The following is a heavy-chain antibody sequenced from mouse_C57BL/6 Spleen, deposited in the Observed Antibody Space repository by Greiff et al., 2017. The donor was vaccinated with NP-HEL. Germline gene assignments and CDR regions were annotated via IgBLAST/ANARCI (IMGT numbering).Heavy chain of an antibody. CDR2: INPNNGGT. CDR1: GYTFTDYN. J-gene: IGHJ3*01. CDR3: AKRDWWFAY. D-gene: IGHD3-3*01. V-gene: IGHV1-18*01. Sequence: VQLQQSGPELVKPGASVKIPCKASGYTFTDYNMDWVKQSHGKSLEWIGDINPNNGGTIYNQKFKGKATLTVDKSSSTAYMELRSLTSEDTAVYYCAKRDWWFAYWGQGTLVTVSA.